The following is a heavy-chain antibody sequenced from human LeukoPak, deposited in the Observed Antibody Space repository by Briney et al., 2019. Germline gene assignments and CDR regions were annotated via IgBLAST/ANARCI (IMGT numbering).Heavy chain of an antibody. J-gene: IGHJ4*02. Sequence: PSETLSLTCTVSGASISTSSHYWGWIRQPPGKGLEWIGSIYYSGSPDYNPSLKSRVSISKDTSKNQFSLNLSSVTAADTAVYYCARDYLPRSIAAPYYWGQGTLVTVSS. CDR2: IYYSGSP. D-gene: IGHD6-6*01. CDR3: ARDYLPRSIAAPYY. V-gene: IGHV4-39*07. CDR1: GASISTSSHY.